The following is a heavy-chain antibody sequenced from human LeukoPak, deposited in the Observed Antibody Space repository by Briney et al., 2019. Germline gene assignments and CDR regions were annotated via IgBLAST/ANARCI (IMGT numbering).Heavy chain of an antibody. Sequence: SETLSLTCTVSGGSISGYYWSWIRQPAGKGLEWIGRIYSGGSTDYNPSLKSRLTMSLDTSKNRFSLKLTSVTAADTAVYYCARGRWRLDYWGQGTLLTVSS. J-gene: IGHJ4*02. CDR2: IYSGGST. CDR3: ARGRWRLDY. CDR1: GGSISGYY. V-gene: IGHV4-4*07. D-gene: IGHD1-1*01.